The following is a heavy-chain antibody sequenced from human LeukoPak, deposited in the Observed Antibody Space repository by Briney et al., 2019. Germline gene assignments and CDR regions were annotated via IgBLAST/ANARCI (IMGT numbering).Heavy chain of an antibody. CDR3: ARTDRAVRGPGRFFDL. D-gene: IGHD3-10*01. V-gene: IGHV4-59*01. CDR2: IYYSGST. J-gene: IGHJ2*01. Sequence: PSETLSLTCTVSGGSISSYYWSWIRQPPGKGLEWIGYIYYSGSTNYNPALKSRVTISVDTSKSQFSLKLRSVTAADTAVYYCARTDRAVRGPGRFFDLWGRGTLVTVSS. CDR1: GGSISSYY.